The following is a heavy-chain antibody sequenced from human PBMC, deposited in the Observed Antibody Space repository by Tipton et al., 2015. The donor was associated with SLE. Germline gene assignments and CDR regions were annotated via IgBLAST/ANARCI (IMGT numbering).Heavy chain of an antibody. V-gene: IGHV4-61*05. CDR1: GGSISSSSYF. CDR2: IYYSGST. Sequence: GLVKPSETLSLTCTVSGGSISSSSYFWGWIRQPPGKGLEWIGYIYYSGSTNYNPSLKSRVTISVDTSKNQFSLKLSSVTAADTAVYYCATAGGSGSNDAFDIWGQGTMVTVSS. CDR3: ATAGGSGSNDAFDI. J-gene: IGHJ3*02. D-gene: IGHD3-10*01.